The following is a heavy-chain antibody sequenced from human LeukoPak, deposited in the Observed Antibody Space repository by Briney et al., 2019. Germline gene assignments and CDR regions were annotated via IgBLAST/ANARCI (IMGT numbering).Heavy chain of an antibody. CDR3: ARDGWFGESN. Sequence: GGSLRLSCAASGFTFNNYWMTWVRQAPGKGLEWVANIKQDESEKYYVDSVKGRFTISRDNAKNSLYLQMNSLRAEDTAVYYCARDGWFGESNWGQGTLVTVSS. J-gene: IGHJ4*02. V-gene: IGHV3-7*01. D-gene: IGHD3-10*01. CDR2: IKQDESEK. CDR1: GFTFNNYW.